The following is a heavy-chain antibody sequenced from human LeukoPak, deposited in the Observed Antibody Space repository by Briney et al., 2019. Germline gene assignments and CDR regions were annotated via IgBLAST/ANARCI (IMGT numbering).Heavy chain of an antibody. D-gene: IGHD3-10*01. J-gene: IGHJ4*02. CDR3: ARAAMVRGVDYFDS. CDR2: ISGSGGST. CDR1: AFTFRSYA. V-gene: IGHV3-23*01. Sequence: GGSLRLSCAASAFTFRSYAMSWVRQAGGKGLEWVSAISGSGGSTYYADSVKGRFTISRDNSKNTLYLQMNSLRAEDTAVYYCARAAMVRGVDYFDSWGQGTLVTVSS.